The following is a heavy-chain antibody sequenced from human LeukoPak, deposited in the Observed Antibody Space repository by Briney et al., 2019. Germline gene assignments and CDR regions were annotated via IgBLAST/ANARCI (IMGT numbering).Heavy chain of an antibody. CDR1: GYSISSGYY. CDR3: ARGLIAAREYYFDY. J-gene: IGHJ4*02. Sequence: SETLSLTCTVSGYSISSGYYWGWIRQPPGKGLEWIGSIYHSGSTYYNPSLKSRVTISVDTSKNQFSLKLSSVTAADTAVYYCARGLIAAREYYFDYWGQGTLVTVSS. CDR2: IYHSGST. D-gene: IGHD6-6*01. V-gene: IGHV4-38-2*02.